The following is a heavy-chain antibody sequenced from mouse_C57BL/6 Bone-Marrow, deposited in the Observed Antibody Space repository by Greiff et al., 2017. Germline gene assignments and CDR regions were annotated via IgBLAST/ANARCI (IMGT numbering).Heavy chain of an antibody. CDR1: GFTFSSYA. Sequence: EVKLVESGGGLVKPGGSLKLSCAASGFTFSSYAMSWVRQTPEKRLEWVATISDGGSYTYYPDNVKGRFTISRDNAKNNLYLQMSHLKSEDTAMYYCARAVYAPFAYWGQGTLVTVSA. CDR2: ISDGGSYT. D-gene: IGHD2-3*01. J-gene: IGHJ3*01. CDR3: ARAVYAPFAY. V-gene: IGHV5-4*03.